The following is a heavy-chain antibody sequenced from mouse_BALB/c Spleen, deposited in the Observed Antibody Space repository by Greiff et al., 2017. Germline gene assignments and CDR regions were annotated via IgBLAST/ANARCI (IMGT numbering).Heavy chain of an antibody. D-gene: IGHD1-1*01. V-gene: IGHV1-18*01. CDR1: GYTFTDYN. Sequence: EVQLQQSGPELVKPGASVKIPCKASGYTFTDYNMDWVKQSHGKSLEWIGDINPNNGGTIYNQKFKGKATLTVDKSSSTAYMELRSLTSEDTAVYYCARTLNYYGSSWFAYWGQGTLVTVSA. CDR3: ARTLNYYGSSWFAY. J-gene: IGHJ3*01. CDR2: INPNNGGT.